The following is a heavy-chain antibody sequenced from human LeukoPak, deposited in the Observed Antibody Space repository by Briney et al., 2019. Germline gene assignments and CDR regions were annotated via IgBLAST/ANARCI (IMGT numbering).Heavy chain of an antibody. Sequence: GGSLRLSCAASGFTFSSYAMSWVRQAPGKGLEWVSVIYSGGSTYYADSVKGRFTISRDNSKNTLYLQMNSLRAEDTAVYYCARAGSRGSWYKNFDYWGQGTLVTVSS. CDR2: IYSGGST. D-gene: IGHD6-13*01. CDR1: GFTFSSYA. CDR3: ARAGSRGSWYKNFDY. V-gene: IGHV3-53*01. J-gene: IGHJ4*02.